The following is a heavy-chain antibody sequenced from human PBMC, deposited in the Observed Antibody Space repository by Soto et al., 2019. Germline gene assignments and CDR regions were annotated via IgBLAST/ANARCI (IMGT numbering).Heavy chain of an antibody. CDR2: INHSGST. CDR1: GGSFSGYY. CDR3: ARARAAKFDY. V-gene: IGHV4-34*01. D-gene: IGHD2-15*01. J-gene: IGHJ4*02. Sequence: SETLSLTCAVYGGSFSGYYWSWIRQPPGKGLEWIGEINHSGSTNYNPSLKSRVTISVDTSKNQFSLKLSSVTAADTAVYYCARARAAKFDYWGQGTLVTVSS.